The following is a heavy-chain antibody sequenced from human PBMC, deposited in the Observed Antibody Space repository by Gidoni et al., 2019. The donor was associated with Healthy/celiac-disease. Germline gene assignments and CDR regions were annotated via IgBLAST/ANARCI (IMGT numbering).Heavy chain of an antibody. CDR2: MNPNSGNT. CDR3: ARGPYSSSWYHYYYYYGMDV. Sequence: QVPLVQSGAAVTQPGASVKLSCQASRYPFTSYDLNWVRQATGQGLEWMGWMNPNSGNTGYAQKFQGRVTMTRNTSISTAYMELSSLRSEDTAVYYCARGPYSSSWYHYYYYYGMDVWGQGTTVTVSS. V-gene: IGHV1-8*01. J-gene: IGHJ6*02. D-gene: IGHD6-13*01. CDR1: RYPFTSYD.